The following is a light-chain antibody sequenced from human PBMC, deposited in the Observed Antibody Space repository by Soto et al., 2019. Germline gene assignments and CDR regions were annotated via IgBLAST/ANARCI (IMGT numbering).Light chain of an antibody. Sequence: ETVLTQSPATLSLSPGERATLSCRASQSVSNDLAWFQQKPGQAPRLLIYDASNRATGIPARFSGSGSGTDFTLTISCLEPEDFAVYYCQQRNNAITFGQGTRLEIK. CDR2: DAS. J-gene: IGKJ5*01. CDR1: QSVSND. CDR3: QQRNNAIT. V-gene: IGKV3-11*01.